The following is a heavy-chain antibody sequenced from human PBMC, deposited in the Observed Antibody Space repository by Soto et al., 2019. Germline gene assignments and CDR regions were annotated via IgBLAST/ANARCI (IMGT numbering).Heavy chain of an antibody. D-gene: IGHD6-6*01. J-gene: IGHJ4*02. CDR1: GGTFSSYT. CDR2: IIPILGIA. V-gene: IGHV1-69*02. Sequence: ASVKVSCKASGGTFSSYTSSWVRQAPGQGLEWMGRIIPILGIANYAQKFQGRVAITADKSTSTAYMELSSLRSEDTAVYYCARTPIAARGYYFDYWGQGTLVTVSS. CDR3: ARTPIAARGYYFDY.